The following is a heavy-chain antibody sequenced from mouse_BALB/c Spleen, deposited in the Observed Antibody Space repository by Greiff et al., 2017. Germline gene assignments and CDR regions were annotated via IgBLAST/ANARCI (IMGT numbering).Heavy chain of an antibody. J-gene: IGHJ2*01. CDR2: IYPGDGDT. CDR1: GYAFSSYW. Sequence: VQLQQSGAELVRPGSSVKISCKASGYAFSSYWMNWVKQRPGQGLEWIGQIYPGDGDTNYNGKFKGKATLTADKSSSTAYMQLSSLTSEDSAVYFCARSLPGNYFDYWGQGTTLTVSS. CDR3: ARSLPGNYFDY. V-gene: IGHV1-80*01. D-gene: IGHD4-1*01.